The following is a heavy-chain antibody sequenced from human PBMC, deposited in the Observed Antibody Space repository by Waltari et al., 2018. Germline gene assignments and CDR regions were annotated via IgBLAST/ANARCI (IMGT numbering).Heavy chain of an antibody. CDR2: IYYSGST. CDR1: GGSISSSSYY. J-gene: IGHJ2*01. D-gene: IGHD4-4*01. CDR3: ARAGGRDYSVPNWYFDL. V-gene: IGHV4-39*07. Sequence: QLQLQESGPGLVKPSATLSLTCTVSGGSISSSSYYWGGIRQPPGKGLEWIGSIYYSGSTYYNPSLNSRVTISVDTSKNQFSLKLSSVTAADTAVYYCARAGGRDYSVPNWYFDLWGRGTLVTVSS.